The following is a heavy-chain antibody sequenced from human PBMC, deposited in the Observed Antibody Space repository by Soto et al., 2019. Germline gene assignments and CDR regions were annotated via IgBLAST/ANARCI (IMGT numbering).Heavy chain of an antibody. CDR3: ARDPGYSSGWPFDY. CDR1: GFTFSSYS. V-gene: IGHV3-21*01. J-gene: IGHJ4*02. D-gene: IGHD6-19*01. CDR2: ISSSSSYI. Sequence: PGGSLRLSCAASGFTFSSYSMSWVRQAPGKGLEWVSSISSSSSYIYYADSVKGRFTISRDNAKNSLYLQMNSLRAEDTAVYYCARDPGYSSGWPFDYWGQGTLVTVSS.